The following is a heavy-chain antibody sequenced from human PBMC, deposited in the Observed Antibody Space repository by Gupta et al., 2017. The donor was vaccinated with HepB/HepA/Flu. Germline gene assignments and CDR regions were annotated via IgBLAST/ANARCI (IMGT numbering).Heavy chain of an antibody. CDR2: ISAYNGNT. J-gene: IGHJ5*02. CDR1: GYTFTSYG. V-gene: IGHV1-18*01. CDR3: ARSFKMFGVVTRFDP. Sequence: QVQLVQSGAEVKKPGASVKVSCKASGYTFTSYGISWVRQAPGQGLEWMGWISAYNGNTNYAQKLQGRVTMTTDTSTSTAYMELRSLRSDDXAVYYCARSFKMFGVVTRFDPWGQGTLVTVSS. D-gene: IGHD3-3*01.